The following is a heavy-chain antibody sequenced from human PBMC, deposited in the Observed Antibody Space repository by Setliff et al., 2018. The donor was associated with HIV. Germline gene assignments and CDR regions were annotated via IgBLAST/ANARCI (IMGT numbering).Heavy chain of an antibody. CDR3: ARESGSYLSFFDY. CDR1: GFTFSDYD. D-gene: IGHD1-26*01. V-gene: IGHV3-48*04. J-gene: IGHJ4*02. Sequence: PGGSLRLSCTGSGFTFSDYDMNWVRQAPGKGLEWVSYISSSSSTIYYADSVKGRFTISRDNAKNTLYLEMNSLRAEDTAVYYCARESGSYLSFFDYWGQGTLVTVSS. CDR2: ISSSSSTI.